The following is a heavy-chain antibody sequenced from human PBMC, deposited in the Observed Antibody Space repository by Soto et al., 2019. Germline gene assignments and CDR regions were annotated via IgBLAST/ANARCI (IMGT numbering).Heavy chain of an antibody. D-gene: IGHD2-2*01. V-gene: IGHV4-34*01. Sequence: PSETLSLTCAVYGGSFSGYYWSWIRQPPGKGLEWIGEINHSGSTNYNPSLKSRVTISVDTSKNQFSLKLSSVTAADTAVYYCGRDVGSSHGPGHPHYFDYWGQGTLVTV. CDR2: INHSGST. CDR1: GGSFSGYY. CDR3: GRDVGSSHGPGHPHYFDY. J-gene: IGHJ4*02.